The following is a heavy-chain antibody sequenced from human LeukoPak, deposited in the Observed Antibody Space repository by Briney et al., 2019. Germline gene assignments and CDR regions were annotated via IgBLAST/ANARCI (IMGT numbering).Heavy chain of an antibody. Sequence: SETLSLTCTVSGGSISISSSYWGWLRQPPGKGLEWIESIYYSGSTYYNPSLKSRVTISVDTSKNHFSLKLSSVTAADTALYYCARHQYLHYYGLWFDPWGQGTLVTVSS. D-gene: IGHD3-10*01. CDR2: IYYSGST. V-gene: IGHV4-39*01. J-gene: IGHJ5*02. CDR1: GGSISISSSY. CDR3: ARHQYLHYYGLWFDP.